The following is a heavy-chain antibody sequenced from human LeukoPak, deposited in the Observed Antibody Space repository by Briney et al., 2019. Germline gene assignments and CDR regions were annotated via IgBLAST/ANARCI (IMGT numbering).Heavy chain of an antibody. D-gene: IGHD6-6*01. J-gene: IGHJ3*02. CDR2: INSDGSST. V-gene: IGHV3-74*01. CDR3: AREEYSSSYGAFDI. CDR1: GFTFSSYW. Sequence: GGSLRLSCAASGFTFSSYWMHWVRQAPGKWLVWVSRINSDGSSTSYADSVKGRFTISRDNAKNTLYLQMNSLRAEDTAVYYCAREEYSSSYGAFDIWGQGTMVTVSS.